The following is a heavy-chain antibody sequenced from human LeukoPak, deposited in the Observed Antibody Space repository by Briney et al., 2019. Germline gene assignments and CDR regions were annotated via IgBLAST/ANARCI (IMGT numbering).Heavy chain of an antibody. Sequence: GRSLRLSCAASGLTFSSYGMRWVRQAPGKGLEWVAVIWYDGSNKYYADSVKGRFTISRDNSKNTLYLQMNSLRAEDTAVYYCARDGDSGFLEWFREYYFDYWGQGTLVTVSS. J-gene: IGHJ4*02. D-gene: IGHD3-3*01. CDR1: GLTFSSYG. CDR3: ARDGDSGFLEWFREYYFDY. CDR2: IWYDGSNK. V-gene: IGHV3-33*01.